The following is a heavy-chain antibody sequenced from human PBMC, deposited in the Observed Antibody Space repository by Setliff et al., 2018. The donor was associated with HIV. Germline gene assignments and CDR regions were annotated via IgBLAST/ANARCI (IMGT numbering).Heavy chain of an antibody. CDR2: STPILDTT. V-gene: IGHV1-69*05. CDR3: AREVDGLELDH. Sequence: SVKVSCKASGYTFTSYGITWVRQAPGQGLEWMGGSTPILDTTNYAQKFQGRVTITTDESTNTVYMELSSLKSDDTAVYYCAREVDGLELDHWGQGTLVTVSS. CDR1: GYTFTSYG. J-gene: IGHJ4*02.